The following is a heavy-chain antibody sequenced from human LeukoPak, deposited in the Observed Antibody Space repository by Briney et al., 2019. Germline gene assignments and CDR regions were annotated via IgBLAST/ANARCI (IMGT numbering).Heavy chain of an antibody. J-gene: IGHJ4*02. CDR3: AKNRFGLWFGELLPFDY. CDR1: GFTFSSYG. V-gene: IGHV3-30*18. D-gene: IGHD3-10*01. Sequence: GGSLRLSCAASGFTFSSYGMHWVRQAPGKGLEWVAGISYDGSNKYYADSVKGRFTISRDNSKNTLYLQMNSLRAEDTAVYYCAKNRFGLWFGELLPFDYWGQGTLVTVSS. CDR2: ISYDGSNK.